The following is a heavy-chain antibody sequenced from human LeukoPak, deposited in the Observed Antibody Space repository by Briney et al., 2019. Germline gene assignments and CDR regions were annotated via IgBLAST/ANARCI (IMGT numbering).Heavy chain of an antibody. Sequence: PGGSLRLSCAVSGFRVSDYYMSWVRQAPGKGLEWVGLIRDSGEAFYADFARGRFAISRDESVNTLYPQMNSLRVEDTAVYFCARDRAANQDWVEFDPWGQGTPVIVSS. CDR1: GFRVSDYY. D-gene: IGHD3/OR15-3a*01. V-gene: IGHV3-66*03. CDR3: ARDRAANQDWVEFDP. J-gene: IGHJ5*02. CDR2: IRDSGEA.